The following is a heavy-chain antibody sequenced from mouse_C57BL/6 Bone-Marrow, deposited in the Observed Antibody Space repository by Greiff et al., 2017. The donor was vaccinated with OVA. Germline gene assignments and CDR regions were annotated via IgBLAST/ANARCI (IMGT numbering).Heavy chain of an antibody. J-gene: IGHJ4*01. CDR3: AHYGSPHYYYAMDY. Sequence: QVQLKQSGAELVKPGASVKMSCKASGYTFTSYWITWVKQRPGQGLEWIGDIYPGSGSTNYNEKFKSKATLTVDTSSSTAYMQLSSLTSEDSAVYYCAHYGSPHYYYAMDYWGQGTSVTVSS. CDR2: IYPGSGST. V-gene: IGHV1-55*01. D-gene: IGHD1-1*01. CDR1: GYTFTSYW.